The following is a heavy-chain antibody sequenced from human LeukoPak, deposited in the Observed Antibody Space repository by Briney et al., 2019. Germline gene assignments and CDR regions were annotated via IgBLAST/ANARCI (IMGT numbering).Heavy chain of an antibody. D-gene: IGHD6-13*01. J-gene: IGHJ5*02. V-gene: IGHV4-59*12. Sequence: SETLSLTCTVSGGSISSYYWSWIRQPPGKGLEWIGYIYYSGSTNYNPSLKGRVTISVDTSKNQFSLQLNSVTPEDTAVYYCAKDYSSSWYWFDPWGQGTLVTVSS. CDR1: GGSISSYY. CDR2: IYYSGST. CDR3: AKDYSSSWYWFDP.